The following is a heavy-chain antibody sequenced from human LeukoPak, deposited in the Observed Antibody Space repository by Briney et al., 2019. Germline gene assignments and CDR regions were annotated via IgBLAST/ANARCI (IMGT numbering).Heavy chain of an antibody. D-gene: IGHD7-27*01. Sequence: ASVKVSCKVSGYTLTELSMLWVRQAPGKGLEWMGGVDPEDGETIYAQKFQGRVTMTEDTSTDTAYMELSSLRSEDTAVYYCATENWGKNWFDPWGQGTLVTVSS. V-gene: IGHV1-24*01. J-gene: IGHJ5*02. CDR3: ATENWGKNWFDP. CDR1: GYTLTELS. CDR2: VDPEDGET.